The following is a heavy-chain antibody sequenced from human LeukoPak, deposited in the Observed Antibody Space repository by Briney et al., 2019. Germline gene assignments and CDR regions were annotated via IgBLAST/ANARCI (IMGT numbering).Heavy chain of an antibody. V-gene: IGHV5-51*01. J-gene: IGHJ3*02. D-gene: IGHD4-17*01. Sequence: GESLKISCKGSGYSFTSYWIAWVRQMPGKGLEWMGIIYPDDSDTRYSPSFQGQVTISADKSISTAYLQWSSLKASDTAMYYCARHKDYDRLRIGVSAFDIRGQGTMVTVSS. CDR3: ARHKDYDRLRIGVSAFDI. CDR1: GYSFTSYW. CDR2: IYPDDSDT.